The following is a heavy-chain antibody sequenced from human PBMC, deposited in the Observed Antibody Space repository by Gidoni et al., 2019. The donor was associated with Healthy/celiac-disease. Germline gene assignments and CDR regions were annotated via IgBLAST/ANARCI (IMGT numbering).Heavy chain of an antibody. V-gene: IGHV1-69*01. CDR1: GGTFSSYA. D-gene: IGHD6-13*01. CDR3: ARSGYSNLSFRYYGMDV. Sequence: QVQLVQSGAEVKQPGSSVKVSCKASGGTFSSYAISWVRQAPGQGRGWMGGIIPIFGTANYAQKFQGRVTITADESTSTAYMELSSLRSEDTAVYYCARSGYSNLSFRYYGMDVWGQGTTVTVSS. CDR2: IIPIFGTA. J-gene: IGHJ6*02.